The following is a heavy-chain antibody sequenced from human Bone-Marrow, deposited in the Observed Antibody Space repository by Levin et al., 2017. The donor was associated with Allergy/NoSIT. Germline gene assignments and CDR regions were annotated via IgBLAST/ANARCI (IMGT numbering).Heavy chain of an antibody. Sequence: NASETLSLTCTVSGGSISSYYWSWIRQPPGKGLEWIGYIYYSGSTYYNPSLKSRVTISVDTSKNQFSLKLSSVTAADTAVYYCARGYSSSDGRFEYWGQGTLVTVSS. CDR1: GGSISSYY. CDR2: IYYSGST. D-gene: IGHD6-13*01. J-gene: IGHJ4*02. V-gene: IGHV4-59*01. CDR3: ARGYSSSDGRFEY.